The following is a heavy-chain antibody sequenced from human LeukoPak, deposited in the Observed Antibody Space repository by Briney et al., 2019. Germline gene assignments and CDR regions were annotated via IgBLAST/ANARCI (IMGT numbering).Heavy chain of an antibody. Sequence: GGSLRLXCAASGFTINNNYMNWVRQAPGKGLEWVSVIYSGGNTYYADSVKGRFTISRDSSKNTLYLQMNSLRAEDTAIYYCARSWDARLNFDYWGQGTLVTVSS. V-gene: IGHV3-66*02. CDR3: ARSWDARLNFDY. CDR2: IYSGGNT. D-gene: IGHD1-26*01. J-gene: IGHJ4*02. CDR1: GFTINNNY.